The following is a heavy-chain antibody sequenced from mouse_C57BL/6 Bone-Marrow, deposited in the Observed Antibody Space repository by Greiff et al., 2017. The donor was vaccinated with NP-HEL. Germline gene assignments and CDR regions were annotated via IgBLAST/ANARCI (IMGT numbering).Heavy chain of an antibody. CDR2: IYPRDGST. D-gene: IGHD4-1*01. CDR3: ARSNWDGAYYFDY. Sequence: LVESGPELVKPGASVKLSCKASGYTFTSYDINWVKQRPGQGLEWIGWIYPRDGSTKYNEKFKGKATLTVDTSSSTAYMELHSLTSEDSAVYFCARSNWDGAYYFDYWGQGTTLTVSS. J-gene: IGHJ2*01. V-gene: IGHV1-85*01. CDR1: GYTFTSYD.